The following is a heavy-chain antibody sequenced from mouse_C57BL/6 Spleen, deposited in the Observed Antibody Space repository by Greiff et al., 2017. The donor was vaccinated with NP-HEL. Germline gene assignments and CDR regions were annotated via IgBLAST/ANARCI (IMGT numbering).Heavy chain of an antibody. Sequence: VQLQQSGADLVKAGASVKMSCKASGYTFTSYWMHWVKQRLGQGLEWFAETNPTNGRTYYNEKFKSKATLTVDKSSSTAYMLLSSPTCEDSAVYCCARIKKLVATYFDYWCQGTTLTVSS. J-gene: IGHJ2*01. CDR2: TNPTNGRT. CDR3: ARIKKLVATYFDY. D-gene: IGHD1-1*01. V-gene: IGHV1S81*02. CDR1: GYTFTSYW.